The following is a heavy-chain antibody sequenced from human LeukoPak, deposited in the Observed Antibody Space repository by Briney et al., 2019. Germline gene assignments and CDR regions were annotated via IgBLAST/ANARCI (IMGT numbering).Heavy chain of an antibody. CDR3: ERVPDY. Sequence: GGSLRLSCATSALTFSSYAMNWVRQAPGKGLEWVSAISGSGGSTYYADSVKGRFTISRDTSKNTLYLQMKRSRAEDTAVYYCERVPDYWGQGTLVTVSS. CDR1: ALTFSSYA. V-gene: IGHV3-23*01. J-gene: IGHJ4*02. CDR2: ISGSGGST.